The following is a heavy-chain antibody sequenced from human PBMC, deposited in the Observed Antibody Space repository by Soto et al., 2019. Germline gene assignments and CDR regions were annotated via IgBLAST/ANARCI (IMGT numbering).Heavy chain of an antibody. Sequence: VAVISYDGSNKYYADSVKGRFTISRDNSKNTLYLQMNSLRAEDTAVYYCATSSDYGDSDFDYWGQGTLVTVSS. D-gene: IGHD4-17*01. V-gene: IGHV3-30*03. CDR2: ISYDGSNK. J-gene: IGHJ4*02. CDR3: ATSSDYGDSDFDY.